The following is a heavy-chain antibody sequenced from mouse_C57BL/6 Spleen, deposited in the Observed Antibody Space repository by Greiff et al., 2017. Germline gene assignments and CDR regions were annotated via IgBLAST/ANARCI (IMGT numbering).Heavy chain of an antibody. V-gene: IGHV1-55*01. J-gene: IGHJ4*01. Sequence: QVQLQQPGAELVKPGASVKMSCKASGYTFTSYWMTWVKQRPGQGLEWIGDIYPGSGSTNYNEKFKSKATLTVDTSSSTAYMQLSSLTSEDSAVYYCGRDDYDEWYAMDYWGQGTSVTVSS. CDR1: GYTFTSYW. D-gene: IGHD2-4*01. CDR2: IYPGSGST. CDR3: GRDDYDEWYAMDY.